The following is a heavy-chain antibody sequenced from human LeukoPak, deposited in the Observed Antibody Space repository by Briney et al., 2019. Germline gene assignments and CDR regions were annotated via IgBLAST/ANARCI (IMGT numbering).Heavy chain of an antibody. V-gene: IGHV3-23*01. J-gene: IGHJ4*02. CDR3: ARGVSYRVVVTATDFDY. Sequence: GGSLRLSCAASGFTFSSYGMSWVRQAPGKGLEWVSLISASGGSTYYADSVKGRFTISRDNAKNSLYLQMNRLRAEDTSVYYCARGVSYRVVVTATDFDYWGQGTLVTVSS. D-gene: IGHD2-21*02. CDR2: ISASGGST. CDR1: GFTFSSYG.